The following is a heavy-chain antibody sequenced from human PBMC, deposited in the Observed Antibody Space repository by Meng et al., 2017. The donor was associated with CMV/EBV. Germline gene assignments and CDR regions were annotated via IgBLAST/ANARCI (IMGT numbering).Heavy chain of an antibody. D-gene: IGHD2-21*01. CDR1: GFTVSSHY. CDR2: IRSKANSYAT. CDR3: TRHQFAYCGGDCSGDDAFDI. V-gene: IGHV3-73*01. J-gene: IGHJ3*02. Sequence: GESLKISCAASGFTVSSHYMSWVRQAPGKGLEWVGRIRSKANSYATAYAASVKGRFTISRDDSKNTAYLQMNSLKTEDTAVYYCTRHQFAYCGGDCSGDDAFDIWGQGTMVTVSS.